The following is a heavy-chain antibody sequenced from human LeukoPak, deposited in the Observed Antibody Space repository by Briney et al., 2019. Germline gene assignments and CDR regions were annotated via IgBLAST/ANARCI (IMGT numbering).Heavy chain of an antibody. CDR1: GFTFSNHG. J-gene: IGHJ4*02. V-gene: IGHV3-7*01. D-gene: IGHD1-26*01. CDR2: INREGSEK. CDR3: VAVGMVVDFDY. Sequence: GGSLRLSCAASGFTFSNHGMNWVRQAPGKGLEWVANINREGSEKYYVDSVKGRFAISRDNSKNSLYLQMNSLRVEDTAVYYCVAVGMVVDFDYWGQGTLVIVSS.